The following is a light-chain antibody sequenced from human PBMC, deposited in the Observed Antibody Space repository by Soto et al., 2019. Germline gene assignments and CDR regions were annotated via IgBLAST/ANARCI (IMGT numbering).Light chain of an antibody. J-gene: IGKJ5*01. Sequence: IVLTQSPATLSVSQGARAPLSCRATETISTNLAWFQRKPGQPPRLLIYGSSTRATGVPDRFSGSGSGTEFTLVISSLQSEDVALYYCQQYSNWPPAITFGQGTRLEIK. V-gene: IGKV3-15*01. CDR2: GSS. CDR3: QQYSNWPPAIT. CDR1: ETISTN.